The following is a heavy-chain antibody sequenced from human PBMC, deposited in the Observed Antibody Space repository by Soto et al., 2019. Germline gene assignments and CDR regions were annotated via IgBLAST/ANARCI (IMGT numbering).Heavy chain of an antibody. CDR3: ARELERVFDY. CDR2: IAYDGRNK. V-gene: IGHV3-30*04. J-gene: IGHJ4*01. CDR1: GFTFSSYA. Sequence: QVQLVESGGGVVQPGRSLRLSCAASGFTFSSYAMHWVRQAPGKGLEWVAVIAYDGRNKYYADSVKGRFTISRDNSKNTLYLQMNSLRIEDTAVYYCARELERVFDYWGXGXL. D-gene: IGHD1-1*01.